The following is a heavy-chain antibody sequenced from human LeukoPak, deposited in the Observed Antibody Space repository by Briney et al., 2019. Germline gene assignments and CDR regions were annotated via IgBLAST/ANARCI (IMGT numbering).Heavy chain of an antibody. J-gene: IGHJ4*02. D-gene: IGHD3-3*01. CDR2: IKQDGSEK. CDR1: GFTFSGYW. Sequence: GGSLRLSCAASGFTFSGYWMSWVRQAPGKGLEWVANIKQDGSEKYYVDSVKGRFTISRDNAKNSLYLQMNSLRAEDTAVYYCARGYLDTIFGVVIRFYFDYWGQGTLVTVSS. V-gene: IGHV3-7*01. CDR3: ARGYLDTIFGVVIRFYFDY.